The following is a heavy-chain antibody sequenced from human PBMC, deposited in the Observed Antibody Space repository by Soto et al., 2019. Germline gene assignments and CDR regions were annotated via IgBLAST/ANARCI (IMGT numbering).Heavy chain of an antibody. V-gene: IGHV4-30-4*01. D-gene: IGHD1-1*01. CDR3: ARGPGRERLDY. CDR2: IYYSGST. J-gene: IGHJ4*02. CDR1: GGSISSGDYY. Sequence: SETLSLTCTVSGGSISSGDYYWSWIRQPPGKGLEWIGYIYYSGSTFYNPSLKSRVTISLHTSKKQFSLKVTSATAADTAVYYCARGPGRERLDYWGQGILVTVSS.